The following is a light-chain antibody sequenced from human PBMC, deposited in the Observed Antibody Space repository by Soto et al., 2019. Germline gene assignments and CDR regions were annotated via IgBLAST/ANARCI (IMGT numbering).Light chain of an antibody. CDR3: SSYTSGSTPYV. Sequence: QSALTQPASVSGSPGQSITLSCTGISSDVGAYDYVSWYQQYPGKAPKLMIYDVTDWPSGVSDRFFGSKSGNTASLTISGLQAEDEADYYCSSYTSGSTPYVFGTGTKVTVL. V-gene: IGLV2-14*03. CDR1: SSDVGAYDY. CDR2: DVT. J-gene: IGLJ1*01.